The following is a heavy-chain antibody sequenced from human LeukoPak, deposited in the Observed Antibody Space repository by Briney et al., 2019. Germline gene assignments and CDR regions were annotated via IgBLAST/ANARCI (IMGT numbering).Heavy chain of an antibody. J-gene: IGHJ4*02. CDR2: IWYDGSNK. D-gene: IGHD3-16*01. Sequence: GGSLRLSCAASGFTFSSYGMHWVRQAPGKGLEWVVVIWYDGSNKYYADSVKGRFTISRDNSKNTLYLQMNSLRVEDTAIYYCAKDEGDASGHELFDYRGQGTLVTVSS. CDR1: GFTFSSYG. CDR3: AKDEGDASGHELFDY. V-gene: IGHV3-33*06.